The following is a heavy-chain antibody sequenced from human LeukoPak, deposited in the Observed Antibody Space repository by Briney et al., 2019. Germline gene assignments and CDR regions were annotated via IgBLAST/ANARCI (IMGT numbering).Heavy chain of an antibody. Sequence: GASVKVSCKASGGTFSSYAISWVRQAPGQGLEWMGGIIPIFGTANYAQEFQGRVTITADESTSTAYMELSSLRSEDTAVYYCACPEVYYYYGMDVWGQGTTVTVSS. CDR1: GGTFSSYA. D-gene: IGHD1-14*01. J-gene: IGHJ6*02. CDR3: ACPEVYYYYGMDV. V-gene: IGHV1-69*13. CDR2: IIPIFGTA.